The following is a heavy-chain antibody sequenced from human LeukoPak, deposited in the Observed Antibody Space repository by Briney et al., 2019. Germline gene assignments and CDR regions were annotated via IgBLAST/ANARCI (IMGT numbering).Heavy chain of an antibody. Sequence: GGSLRLSCAASEFTFSRYWMSWIRQAPGKGLEWVSYISSSSSYTNYADSVKGRFTISRDNAKNSLYLQMNSLRAEDTAVYYCARNSYGLDYWGQGTLVTVSS. V-gene: IGHV3-11*03. CDR1: EFTFSRYW. CDR3: ARNSYGLDY. J-gene: IGHJ4*02. CDR2: ISSSSSYT. D-gene: IGHD5-18*01.